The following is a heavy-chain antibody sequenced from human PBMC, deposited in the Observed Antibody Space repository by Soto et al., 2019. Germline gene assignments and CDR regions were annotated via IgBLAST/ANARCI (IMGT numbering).Heavy chain of an antibody. CDR1: GFSFSDYY. D-gene: IGHD3-16*01. CDR2: ISSRGSSI. Sequence: QVQLVESGGGLVKPGGSLRLSCAASGFSFSDYYMSWIRQAPGKGLEWVSYISSRGSSIYYADSVKGRFTISRDNAKNSLYLQMNSLRADDTAVYYCARDERIWGSYGYIVYWGQGTLVTVSS. CDR3: ARDERIWGSYGYIVY. J-gene: IGHJ4*02. V-gene: IGHV3-11*01.